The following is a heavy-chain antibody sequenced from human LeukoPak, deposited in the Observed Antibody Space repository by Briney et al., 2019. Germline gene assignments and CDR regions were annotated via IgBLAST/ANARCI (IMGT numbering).Heavy chain of an antibody. J-gene: IGHJ3*02. CDR3: AREYYYDSSGYYFGAFDI. V-gene: IGHV3-21*01. Sequence: AGGSLRLSCAASGFTFSSYSMNWVRQAPGKGLEWVSSISSSSSYIYYADSVKGRFTISRDNAKNSLYLQMNSLRAEDTAVYYCAREYYYDSSGYYFGAFDIWGQGTMVTVSS. D-gene: IGHD3-22*01. CDR1: GFTFSSYS. CDR2: ISSSSSYI.